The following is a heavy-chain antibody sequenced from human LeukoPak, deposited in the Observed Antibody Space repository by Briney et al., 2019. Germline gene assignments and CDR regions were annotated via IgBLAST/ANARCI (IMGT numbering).Heavy chain of an antibody. CDR2: ISWNSGSI. CDR1: GFTFDDYA. D-gene: IGHD6-13*01. Sequence: GGPLRLSCAASGFTFDDYAMHWVRQAPGKGLEWVSGISWNSGSIGYADSVKGRFTISGDNAKNSLYLQMNSLRAEDTALYYCAKDMGMIAAAGIDYWGQGTLVTVSS. J-gene: IGHJ4*02. V-gene: IGHV3-9*01. CDR3: AKDMGMIAAAGIDY.